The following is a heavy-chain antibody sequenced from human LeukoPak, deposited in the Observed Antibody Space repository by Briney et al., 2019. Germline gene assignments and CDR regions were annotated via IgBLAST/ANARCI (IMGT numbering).Heavy chain of an antibody. CDR1: GGSFSGYY. V-gene: IGHV4-34*01. D-gene: IGHD2-15*01. J-gene: IGHJ4*02. Sequence: SETLSLTCAVYGGSFSGYYWSWIRQPPGKGLEWMGEINHSGSTNYNPSLKSRVTISVDNSKNQFSLKLSSVTAADTAVYYCARGVVVDYWGQGTLVTVSS. CDR2: INHSGST. CDR3: ARGVVVDY.